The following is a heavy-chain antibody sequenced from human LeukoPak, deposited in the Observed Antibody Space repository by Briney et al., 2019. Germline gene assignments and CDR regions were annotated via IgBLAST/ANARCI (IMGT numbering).Heavy chain of an antibody. J-gene: IGHJ3*02. V-gene: IGHV3-21*01. Sequence: PGGSLRLSCAASGFTFSSYSMNWVRQAPGKGLEWVSSISSSSSYIYYADSVKGRFTISRDNAKNSLYLQMNSLRAEDTAVYYCVRYEYSSSSTGGNDDAFDIWGQGTMVTVSS. CDR2: ISSSSSYI. D-gene: IGHD6-6*01. CDR3: VRYEYSSSSTGGNDDAFDI. CDR1: GFTFSSYS.